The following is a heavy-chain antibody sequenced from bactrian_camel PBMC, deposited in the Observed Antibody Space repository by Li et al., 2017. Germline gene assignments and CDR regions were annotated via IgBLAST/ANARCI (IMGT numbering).Heavy chain of an antibody. CDR1: GFRYNSYA. V-gene: IGHV3S53*01. D-gene: IGHD2*01. J-gene: IGHJ4*01. Sequence: QVQLVESGGGSAQTGGSLAVSCKAFGFRYNSYAMAWFRQAPGKEREGVAAIDSGGSTSYAESATGRFIISKDNAKNTLYLQMNSLRPEDTAMYYCAAAEPCALIWPTAVGSVGDWGRGTQVTVS. CDR2: IDSGGST. CDR3: AAAEPCALIWPTAVGSVGD.